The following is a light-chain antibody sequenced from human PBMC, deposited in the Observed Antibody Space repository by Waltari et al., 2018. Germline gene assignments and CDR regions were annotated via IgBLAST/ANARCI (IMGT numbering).Light chain of an antibody. CDR3: SSYTSATTLSVV. J-gene: IGLJ2*01. Sequence: PGQSITISCTGTRGDVGGYNYVSWYQQHAGKAPKVIIYEVSNRPSGVSTRFSASKSGDTASLTISGLQAEDEATYYCSSYTSATTLSVVFGGGTKVTVL. CDR2: EVS. V-gene: IGLV2-14*01. CDR1: RGDVGGYNY.